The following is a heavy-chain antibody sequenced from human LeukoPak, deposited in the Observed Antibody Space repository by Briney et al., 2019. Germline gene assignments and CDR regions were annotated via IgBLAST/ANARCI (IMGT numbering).Heavy chain of an antibody. D-gene: IGHD1-26*01. V-gene: IGHV1-69*13. Sequence: SVKVSCKASGGTFSSYAISWARQAPGQGLEWMGGIIPIFGTANYAQKFQGRVTITADESTSTAYMELSSLRSEDTAVYYCARAGVQWELLYFDYWGQGTLVTVSS. CDR3: ARAGVQWELLYFDY. J-gene: IGHJ4*02. CDR1: GGTFSSYA. CDR2: IIPIFGTA.